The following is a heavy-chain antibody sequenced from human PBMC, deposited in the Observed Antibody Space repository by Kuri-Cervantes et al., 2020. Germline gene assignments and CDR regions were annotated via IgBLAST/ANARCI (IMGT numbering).Heavy chain of an antibody. D-gene: IGHD1-26*01. CDR2: IYYSGST. CDR1: GGSVTSGSYY. CDR3: ARISIVGAIADY. Sequence: SETLPLTCTVSGGSVTSGSYYWSWIRLPPGKGLEWIGSIYYSGSTYYNPSLKSRVTISVDTSKNQFSLKLSSVTAADTAVYYCARISIVGAIADYWGQGTLVTVSS. V-gene: IGHV4-39*01. J-gene: IGHJ4*02.